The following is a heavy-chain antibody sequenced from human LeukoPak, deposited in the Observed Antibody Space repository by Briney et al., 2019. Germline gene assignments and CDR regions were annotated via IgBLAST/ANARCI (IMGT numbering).Heavy chain of an antibody. Sequence: ASVKVSCKASGCTFTGYYMHWVRQAPGQGLEWMGWINPNSGGTNYAQKFQGRVTMTRDTFISTAYMELSRLRSDDTAVYYCARRSSGYASDYWGQGTLVTVSS. CDR2: INPNSGGT. D-gene: IGHD5-12*01. CDR1: GCTFTGYY. CDR3: ARRSSGYASDY. J-gene: IGHJ4*02. V-gene: IGHV1-2*02.